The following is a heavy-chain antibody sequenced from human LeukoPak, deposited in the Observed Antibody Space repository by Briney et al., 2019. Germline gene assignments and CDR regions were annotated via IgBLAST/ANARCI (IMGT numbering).Heavy chain of an antibody. V-gene: IGHV4-39*07. CDR1: GGSISSSSYY. CDR2: IYYSGST. Sequence: SETLSLTCTVSGGSISSSSYYWGWIRQPPGKGLEWIGSIYYSGSTYYNPSLKSRVTISVDTSKNQFSLKLSSMTAADTAVYYCASRNHDYYDSSGYYYRFNWFDPWGQGTLVTVSS. D-gene: IGHD3-22*01. J-gene: IGHJ5*02. CDR3: ASRNHDYYDSSGYYYRFNWFDP.